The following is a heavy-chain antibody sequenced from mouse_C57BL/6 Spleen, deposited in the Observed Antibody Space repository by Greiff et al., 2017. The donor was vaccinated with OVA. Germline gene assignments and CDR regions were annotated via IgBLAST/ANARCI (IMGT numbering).Heavy chain of an antibody. J-gene: IGHJ2*01. CDR2: IYPRSGNT. CDR1: GYTFTSYG. Sequence: VQRVESGAELARPGASVKLSCKASGYTFTSYGISWVKQRTGQGLEWIGEIYPRSGNTYYNEKFKGKATLTADKSSSTAYMELRSLTSEDAAVYFCASQSGSSFRFDYWGQGTTLTVSS. CDR3: ASQSGSSFRFDY. V-gene: IGHV1-81*01. D-gene: IGHD1-1*01.